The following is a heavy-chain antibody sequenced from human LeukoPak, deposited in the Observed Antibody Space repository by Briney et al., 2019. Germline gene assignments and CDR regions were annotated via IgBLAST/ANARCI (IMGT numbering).Heavy chain of an antibody. CDR1: GESVSSTNAA. J-gene: IGHJ5*02. CDR2: TYYKSKWYN. V-gene: IGHV6-1*01. Sequence: KTSQTLSLTCAISGESVSSTNAAWNWIRQSPSRGLEWLGRTYYKSKWYNDYAVSVKSRITINPDTSKNQFSLQLNSVTPADTAVYYCARGEDTDCSGTRCLDVYFDPWGQGTLVTVSS. CDR3: ARGEDTDCSGTRCLDVYFDP. D-gene: IGHD2-2*01.